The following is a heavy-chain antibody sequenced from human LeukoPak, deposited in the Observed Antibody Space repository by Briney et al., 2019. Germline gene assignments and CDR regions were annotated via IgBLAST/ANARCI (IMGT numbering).Heavy chain of an antibody. J-gene: IGHJ4*02. V-gene: IGHV4-59*08. CDR1: GGSISSYH. Sequence: SETLSLTCTVSGGSISSYHWSWIRQPPGKGLEWIGYIYYTGSTNYNPSLKTRVTISGDTSKNQFSLKLSSVTAADTAVYYCARARYDSSGYRFDYWGQGTLVTVSS. CDR2: IYYTGST. CDR3: ARARYDSSGYRFDY. D-gene: IGHD3-22*01.